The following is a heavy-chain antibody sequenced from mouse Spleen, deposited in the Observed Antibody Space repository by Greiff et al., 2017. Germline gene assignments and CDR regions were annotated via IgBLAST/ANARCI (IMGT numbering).Heavy chain of an antibody. Sequence: VKLMESGPGLVAPSQSLSITCTVSGFSLTNYAVHWVRQSPGKGLEWLGVIWSDGSTDYNAAFISRLSISKDNSKSQVFFKMNSLQADDTAIYYCARKNRYEYFDVWGAGTTVTVSS. CDR1: GFSLTNYA. J-gene: IGHJ1*01. CDR2: IWSDGST. CDR3: ARKNRYEYFDV. V-gene: IGHV2-4-1*01. D-gene: IGHD2-14*01.